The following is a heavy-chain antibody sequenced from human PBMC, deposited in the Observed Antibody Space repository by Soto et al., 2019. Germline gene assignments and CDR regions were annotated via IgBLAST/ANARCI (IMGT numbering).Heavy chain of an antibody. CDR2: ILHRGGT. V-gene: IGHV4-59*01. D-gene: IGHD5-12*01. CDR1: GVPIDQYY. CDR3: ARDRRDGYKRYFEF. J-gene: IGHJ4*02. Sequence: SETLSLTCHVSGVPIDQYYWTWIRQSPGRGLEWIGYILHRGGTNYNPSLKSRVTISADVSESLVSLTMTSVTDADTAHYYCARDRRDGYKRYFEFWGQGNQVTVSS.